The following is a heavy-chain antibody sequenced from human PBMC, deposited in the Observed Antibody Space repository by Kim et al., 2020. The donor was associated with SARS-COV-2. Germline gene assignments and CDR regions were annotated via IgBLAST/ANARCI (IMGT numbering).Heavy chain of an antibody. CDR1: GYTFTGYY. CDR2: INPNSGGT. V-gene: IGHV1-2*02. Sequence: ASVKVSCKASGYTFTGYYMHWVRQAPGQGLEWMGWINPNSGGTNYAQKFQGRVTMTRDTSISTAYMELSRLRSDDTAVYYCARYHGIAAAGAIYYYYGMDVWGQGTTVTVSS. D-gene: IGHD6-13*01. J-gene: IGHJ6*02. CDR3: ARYHGIAAAGAIYYYYGMDV.